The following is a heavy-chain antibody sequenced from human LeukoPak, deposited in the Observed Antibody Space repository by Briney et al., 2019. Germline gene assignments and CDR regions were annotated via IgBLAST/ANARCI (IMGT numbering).Heavy chain of an antibody. D-gene: IGHD5-24*01. Sequence: SETLSLTCTVSGGSISSGDYYWSWIRQPPGKGLEWIGYIYYSGSTYYNPSLKSRVTISVDTSKNQFSLKLSSVTAADTAVYYCARDGKDYCYYMDVWGKGTTVTVSS. CDR1: GGSISSGDYY. V-gene: IGHV4-30-4*08. CDR2: IYYSGST. CDR3: ARDGKDYCYYMDV. J-gene: IGHJ6*03.